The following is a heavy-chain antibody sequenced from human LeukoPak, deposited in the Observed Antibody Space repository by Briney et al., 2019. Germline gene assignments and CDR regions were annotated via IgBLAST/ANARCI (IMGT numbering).Heavy chain of an antibody. J-gene: IGHJ6*03. CDR2: IYTSGST. CDR1: GGSISSYY. D-gene: IGHD6-13*01. Sequence: SETLSLTCTVSGGSISSYYWSWIRQPPGKGLEWIGYIYTSGSTNYNPSLKSRVTISVDTSKNQFSLKLSSVTAADTAVYYCASTYSSSWFGYYYYYMDVWGKGTTVTVSS. V-gene: IGHV4-4*09. CDR3: ASTYSSSWFGYYYYYMDV.